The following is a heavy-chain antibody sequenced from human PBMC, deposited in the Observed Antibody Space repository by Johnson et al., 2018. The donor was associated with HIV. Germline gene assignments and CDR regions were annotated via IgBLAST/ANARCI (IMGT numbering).Heavy chain of an antibody. Sequence: VQLVESGGVVVQPGGSLRLSCAASGFTFSSYAMSWVRQAPGKGLEWVSAISGSGGSTYYADSVKGRFTISRENAKNSFYLQMNSLRAGDTAVYYCARTRVGAFDIWGQGTMVTVSS. CDR2: ISGSGGST. CDR3: ARTRVGAFDI. CDR1: GFTFSSYA. D-gene: IGHD4-23*01. V-gene: IGHV3-23*04. J-gene: IGHJ3*02.